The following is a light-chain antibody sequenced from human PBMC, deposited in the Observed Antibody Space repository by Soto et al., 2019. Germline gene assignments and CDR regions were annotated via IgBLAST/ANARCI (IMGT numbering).Light chain of an antibody. V-gene: IGKV3-15*01. CDR1: QSVSSN. CDR2: GAS. CDR3: QQNNNLPPWT. J-gene: IGKJ1*01. Sequence: EIVMTQSPATLSVSPGGRATLSCRASQSVSSNLAWYQQKPGQAPRLLIYGASTRATGIPARFSGSGSGTEFTLTISSLQSEDFAVYYFQQNNNLPPWTFGQGTKVEIK.